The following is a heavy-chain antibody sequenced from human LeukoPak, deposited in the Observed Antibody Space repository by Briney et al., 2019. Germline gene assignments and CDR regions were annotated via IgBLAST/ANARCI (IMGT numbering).Heavy chain of an antibody. V-gene: IGHV3-30*02. Sequence: GGSLRLSCAASGFTFSSYGMHWVRLAPGKGLEWVAFIRYDGSNKYYADSVKGRFTISRDNSKNTLYLQMNSLRAEDTAVYYCARSSIAAAGGFDPWGQGTLVTVSS. CDR2: IRYDGSNK. D-gene: IGHD6-13*01. J-gene: IGHJ5*02. CDR1: GFTFSSYG. CDR3: ARSSIAAAGGFDP.